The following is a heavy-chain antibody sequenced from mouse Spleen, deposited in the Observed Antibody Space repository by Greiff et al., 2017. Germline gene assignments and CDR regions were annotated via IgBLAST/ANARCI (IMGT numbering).Heavy chain of an antibody. J-gene: IGHJ2*01. CDR1: GYTFTSYW. Sequence: QVQLQQSGAELVKPGASVKLSCKASGYTFTSYWMHWVKQRPGQGLEWIGMIHPNSGSTNYNEKFKSKATLTVDKSSSTAYMQLSSLTSEDSAVYYCARSSYYGSGFDYWGQGTTLTVSS. V-gene: IGHV1-64*01. CDR2: IHPNSGST. D-gene: IGHD1-1*01. CDR3: ARSSYYGSGFDY.